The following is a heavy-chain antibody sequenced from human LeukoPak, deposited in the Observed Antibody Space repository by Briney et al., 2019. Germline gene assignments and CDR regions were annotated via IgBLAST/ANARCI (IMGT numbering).Heavy chain of an antibody. J-gene: IGHJ4*02. CDR2: ISSSSSTI. V-gene: IGHV3-48*01. CDR1: GFTFSSYS. D-gene: IGHD5-12*01. Sequence: GGSLRLSCAASGFTFSSYSMNWVRQAPGKGLEWVSYISSSSSTIYYADSVKGRFTISRDNAKNSLYLQMNSLRAEDTAVYYCAKDLIPRKTRLPLDYWGQGTLVTVSS. CDR3: AKDLIPRKTRLPLDY.